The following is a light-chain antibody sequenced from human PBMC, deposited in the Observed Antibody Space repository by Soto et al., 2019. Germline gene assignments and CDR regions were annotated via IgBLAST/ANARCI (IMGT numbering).Light chain of an antibody. CDR3: TSWATSTTMI. V-gene: IGLV2-14*03. J-gene: IGLJ2*01. CDR1: SSDIGAYNF. CDR2: DVN. Sequence: QSVLTQPASVSGSPGQSITISCTGTSSDIGAYNFVSWYQQHPGKAPKLMLYDVNIRPSGVSHRFSGSKSGNTASLTISGLPAEEEADYYCTSWATSTTMIFGGGTKLTVL.